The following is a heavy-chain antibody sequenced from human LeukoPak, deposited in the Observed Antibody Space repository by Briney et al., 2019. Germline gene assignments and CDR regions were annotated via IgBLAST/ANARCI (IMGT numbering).Heavy chain of an antibody. CDR3: ARVEYYYDSSGYRLYYFDY. CDR1: GFTVSSNY. D-gene: IGHD3-22*01. V-gene: IGHV3-53*01. CDR2: IYSGGST. Sequence: PGGSLRLSCAASGFTVSSNYMSWVRQAPGKGLEWVSVIYSGGSTYYADSVKGRFTISRDNSKNTLYLQMNSLRAEDTAVYYCARVEYYYDSSGYRLYYFDYWGQGTLVTVSS. J-gene: IGHJ4*02.